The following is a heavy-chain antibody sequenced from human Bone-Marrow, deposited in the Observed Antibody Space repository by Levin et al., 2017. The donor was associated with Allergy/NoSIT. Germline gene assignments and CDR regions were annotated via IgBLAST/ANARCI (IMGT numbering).Heavy chain of an antibody. V-gene: IGHV3-11*01. CDR1: GFIFSDYY. CDR3: AREGKPA. J-gene: IGHJ4*02. CDR2: MSSTGGTI. D-gene: IGHD3-10*01. Sequence: GGSLRLSCEASGFIFSDYYMAWIRQAPGQGLEWVSSMSSTGGTILYADSVKGRFTISRDYAKHFLFLQMTGLTVDDTAGYYWAREGKPAWGQGTLVAVSS.